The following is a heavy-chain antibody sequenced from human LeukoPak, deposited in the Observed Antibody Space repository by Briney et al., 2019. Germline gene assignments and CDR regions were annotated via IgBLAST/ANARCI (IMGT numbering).Heavy chain of an antibody. CDR3: ARKDRYYYGSGSYGIDY. CDR2: INHSGST. CDR1: GGSFSGYY. D-gene: IGHD3-10*01. Sequence: SETLSLTCAVYGGSFSGYYWSWIRQPPGKGLEWIGEINHSGSTNYNPSLKSRVTISVDTSKNQFSLELSSVTAADTAVYYCARKDRYYYGSGSYGIDYWGQGTLVTVSS. V-gene: IGHV4-34*01. J-gene: IGHJ4*02.